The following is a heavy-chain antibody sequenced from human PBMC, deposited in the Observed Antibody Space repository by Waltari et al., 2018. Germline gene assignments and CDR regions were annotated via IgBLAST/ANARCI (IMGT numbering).Heavy chain of an antibody. CDR2: IYTSGST. D-gene: IGHD5-18*01. CDR3: ARGIKAAMAFDY. J-gene: IGHJ4*02. CDR1: GGSIRSYY. Sequence: QVQLQESGPGLVKPSETLSLTCTVSGGSIRSYYWRWIRQPAGKGLEWIGRIYTSGSTNYHPSLKSRVTMSVDTSKNQFSLKLSSVTAADTAVYYCARGIKAAMAFDYWGQGTLVTVSS. V-gene: IGHV4-4*07.